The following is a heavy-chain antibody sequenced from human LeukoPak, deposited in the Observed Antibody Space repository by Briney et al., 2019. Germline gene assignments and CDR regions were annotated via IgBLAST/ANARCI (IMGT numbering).Heavy chain of an antibody. CDR3: GRGRRGRGFHP. CDR2: INSDGSST. V-gene: IGHV3-74*01. CDR1: GFTFSNYW. D-gene: IGHD3-10*01. Sequence: PGGSLRLSCAASGFTFSNYWMHWVRQAPGKGLVWVSRINSDGSSTSYADSVKGRFTFSRDNAKNTLYLQMNSLRAEDTAVYYWGRGRRGRGFHPRGQGTLVTVSS. J-gene: IGHJ5*02.